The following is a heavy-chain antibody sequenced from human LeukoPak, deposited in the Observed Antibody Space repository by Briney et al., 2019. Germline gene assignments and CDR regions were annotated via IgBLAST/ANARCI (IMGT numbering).Heavy chain of an antibody. Sequence: PSETLSLTCAVSGYSISSGYYWGWIRQPPGKGLEWIGSIYHSGSTYYNPSLKSRVTISVDTSKNQFSLKPSSVTAADTAVYYCARVSVGEAAGYFDYWGQGTLVTVSS. D-gene: IGHD6-13*01. V-gene: IGHV4-38-2*01. CDR1: GYSISSGYY. CDR3: ARVSVGEAAGYFDY. CDR2: IYHSGST. J-gene: IGHJ4*02.